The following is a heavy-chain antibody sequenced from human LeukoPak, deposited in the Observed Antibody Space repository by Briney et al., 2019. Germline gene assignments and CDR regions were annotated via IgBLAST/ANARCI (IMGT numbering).Heavy chain of an antibody. CDR1: GGSISSGSYY. D-gene: IGHD3-3*01. V-gene: IGHV4-61*02. J-gene: IGHJ4*02. Sequence: SETLSLTCTVSGGSISSGSYYWSWIRQPAGKGLEWIGRIYTSGSTNYNPSLKSRVTISVDTSKNQFSLKRSSVTAADTAVYYCARGKRITIFGVVNKFDYWGQGTLVTVSS. CDR3: ARGKRITIFGVVNKFDY. CDR2: IYTSGST.